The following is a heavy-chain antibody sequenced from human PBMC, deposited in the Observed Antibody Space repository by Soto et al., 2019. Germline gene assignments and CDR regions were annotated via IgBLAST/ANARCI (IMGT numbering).Heavy chain of an antibody. CDR2: MNPNSGNT. D-gene: IGHD4-17*01. J-gene: IGHJ5*02. V-gene: IGHV1-8*01. Sequence: QVQLVQSGAEVKKPGASVKVSCKASGYTFTSYDINWVRQATGQGFEYLGWMNPNSGNTGYVKKFQGRVTKTRDTSRSTADMELSSLRSEDTAVYYCARGIKYGVGSWWFDTWGPGTMVTVSP. CDR1: GYTFTSYD. CDR3: ARGIKYGVGSWWFDT.